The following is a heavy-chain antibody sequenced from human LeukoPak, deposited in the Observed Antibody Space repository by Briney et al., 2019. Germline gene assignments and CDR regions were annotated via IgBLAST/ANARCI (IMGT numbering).Heavy chain of an antibody. CDR3: ARDGPGGIVATIFGFGSFDY. D-gene: IGHD5-12*01. J-gene: IGHJ4*02. Sequence: GGSLRLSCAASGFTFSSYSMNWVRQAPGKGLEWVSSISSSSYIYYADSVKGRFTISRDNAKNSLYLQMNSLRAEDTAVYYCARDGPGGIVATIFGFGSFDYWGQGTLVTVSS. CDR1: GFTFSSYS. CDR2: ISSSSYI. V-gene: IGHV3-21*01.